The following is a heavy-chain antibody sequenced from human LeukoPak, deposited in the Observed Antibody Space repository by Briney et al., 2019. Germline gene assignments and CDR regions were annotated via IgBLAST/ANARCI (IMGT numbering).Heavy chain of an antibody. CDR2: IYSGGST. CDR3: ARDPGYCSGGSCYSGDWYFDL. J-gene: IGHJ2*01. Sequence: PGGSLRLSCAASGFTVSSNYMSWVRQAPGKGLEWVSVIYSGGSTYYADSVKGRFTISRDNSKNMLYLQMNSLRAEDTAVYYCARDPGYCSGGSCYSGDWYFDLWGRGTLVTVSS. V-gene: IGHV3-53*01. CDR1: GFTVSSNY. D-gene: IGHD2-15*01.